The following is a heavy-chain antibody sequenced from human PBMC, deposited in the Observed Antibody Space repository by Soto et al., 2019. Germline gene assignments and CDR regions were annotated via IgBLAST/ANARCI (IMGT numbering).Heavy chain of an antibody. Sequence: AGGSLRLSCAASGFTFRSYGMHWVRQAPGKGLEWVAVISYDGGNKYYADSVKGRFTISRDNSKNTLYLQMNSLRDEDTAVYYCARDRAGAQYGLDVWGQGTTVTVSS. J-gene: IGHJ6*02. CDR1: GFTFRSYG. CDR3: ARDRAGAQYGLDV. V-gene: IGHV3-30*03. D-gene: IGHD1-26*01. CDR2: ISYDGGNK.